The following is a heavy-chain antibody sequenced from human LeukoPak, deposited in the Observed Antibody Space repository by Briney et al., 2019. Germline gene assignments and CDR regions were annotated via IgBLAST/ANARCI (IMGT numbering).Heavy chain of an antibody. CDR2: ISGSGGST. Sequence: GGSLRLSCAASGFTFSSYAMSWVRQAPGKGLEWVSAISGSGGSTYYADSVKGRFTISRDSSKNTLYLQMNSLRAEDTAVYYCAKSHHYDSSGYVYWGQGTLVTVSS. V-gene: IGHV3-23*01. D-gene: IGHD3-22*01. CDR1: GFTFSSYA. J-gene: IGHJ4*02. CDR3: AKSHHYDSSGYVY.